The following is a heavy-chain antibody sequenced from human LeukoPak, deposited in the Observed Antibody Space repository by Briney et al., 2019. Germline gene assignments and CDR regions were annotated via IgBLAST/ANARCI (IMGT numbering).Heavy chain of an antibody. CDR2: TYYRSKWST. CDR3: ARLENWAFDF. CDR1: GDSVSSNSAA. V-gene: IGHV6-1*01. D-gene: IGHD7-27*01. Sequence: SQTLSLTCALSGDSVSSNSAAWNWIRQSPSRCLELLGRTYYRSKWSTDYAVSVKSRITVNPDTAMNLFSLQLNSVTPEDTAVYYCARLENWAFDFWGQGTLITVSS. J-gene: IGHJ4*02.